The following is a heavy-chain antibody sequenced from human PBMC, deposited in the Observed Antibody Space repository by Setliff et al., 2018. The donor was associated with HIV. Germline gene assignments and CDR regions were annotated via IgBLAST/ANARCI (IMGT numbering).Heavy chain of an antibody. CDR3: ARLPDINSWPFDY. D-gene: IGHD6-13*01. V-gene: IGHV4-59*11. J-gene: IGHJ4*02. Sequence: SETLSLTCTVSYGSISGHYWTWIRQPPGMGLEWIGYIHHSGGTQYNPSLMSRLTMSVDSSKNQFSLSLSSVTAADTAVYYCARLPDINSWPFDYWARGTLVTVSS. CDR1: YGSISGHY. CDR2: IHHSGGT.